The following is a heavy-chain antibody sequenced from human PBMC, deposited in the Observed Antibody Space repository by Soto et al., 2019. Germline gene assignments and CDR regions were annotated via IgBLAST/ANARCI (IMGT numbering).Heavy chain of an antibody. D-gene: IGHD1-26*01. CDR1: GFIFSNYV. J-gene: IGHJ4*02. CDR3: ANRPRALLTFDF. CDR2: ISDSGGTS. V-gene: IGHV3-23*04. Sequence: VQLVDSGGGLLQPAGSLRLPCAASGFIFSNYVMSWVRQAPGKGLEWVSSISDSGGTSYYADAVKGRFTISRDNSKTTLYPQMNSMRAEDTALYYCANRPRALLTFDFWGQGTLVTVSS.